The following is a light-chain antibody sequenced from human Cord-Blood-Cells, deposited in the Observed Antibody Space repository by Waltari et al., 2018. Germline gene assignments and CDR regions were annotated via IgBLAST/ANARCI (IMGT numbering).Light chain of an antibody. J-gene: IGKJ4*01. CDR2: DAS. V-gene: IGKV1-33*01. CDR3: QQYVNLPLT. Sequence: DIQMTQSPSSLSASVGDRVTITCQASQDTSNYLNWDQQKPGKAPKLLIYDASNLETGVPSRFSGSGAGTDFTFTISSLQPEDIATYYCQQYVNLPLTFGGGTKVEIK. CDR1: QDTSNY.